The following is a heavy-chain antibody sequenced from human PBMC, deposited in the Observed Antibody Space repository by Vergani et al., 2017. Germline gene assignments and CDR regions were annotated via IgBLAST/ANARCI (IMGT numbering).Heavy chain of an antibody. CDR1: FDSIRNLY. CDR3: AREVGYYDSSGYFYYFDY. V-gene: IGHV4-59*11. D-gene: IGHD3-22*01. Sequence: QVQLQESGPGLVKSSETLSLTCSVSFDSIRNLYCNWIRQPPGKGLEWIGSIHYSENTNYNPSLKTRVTISVDTSKNQFSLTLTSVTAADTAVYYCAREVGYYDSSGYFYYFDYWGQGTLVTVSS. CDR2: IHYSENT. J-gene: IGHJ4*02.